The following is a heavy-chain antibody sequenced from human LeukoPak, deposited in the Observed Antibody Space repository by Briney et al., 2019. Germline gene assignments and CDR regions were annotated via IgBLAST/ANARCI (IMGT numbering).Heavy chain of an antibody. Sequence: TGGSLRLSCAASGFTFSSYGMHWVRQAPGKGLEWVAVISYDGSNKYYADSVKGRFTISRDNSKNTLYLQMNSLRAEDTAVYYCAKGGRYFDWLLPADDYWGQGTLVTVSS. CDR2: ISYDGSNK. V-gene: IGHV3-30*18. J-gene: IGHJ4*02. CDR1: GFTFSSYG. D-gene: IGHD3-9*01. CDR3: AKGGRYFDWLLPADDY.